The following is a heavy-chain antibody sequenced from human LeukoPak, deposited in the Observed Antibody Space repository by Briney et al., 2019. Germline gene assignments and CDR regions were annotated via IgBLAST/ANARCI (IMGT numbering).Heavy chain of an antibody. CDR2: ISAYNGNT. J-gene: IGHJ5*02. CDR3: ARDLGEAIWFGTNNWFDP. V-gene: IGHV1-18*01. D-gene: IGHD3-10*01. CDR1: GYTFTSYG. Sequence: ASVKVSCKASGYTFTSYGISWVRQAPGRGLEWMGWISAYNGNTNYAQKLQGRVTMTTDTSTSTAYMELRSLRSDDTAVYYCARDLGEAIWFGTNNWFDPWGQGTLVTVSS.